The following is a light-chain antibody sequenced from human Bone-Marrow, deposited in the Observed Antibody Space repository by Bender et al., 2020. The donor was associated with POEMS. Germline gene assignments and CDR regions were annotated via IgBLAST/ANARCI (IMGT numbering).Light chain of an antibody. J-gene: IGLJ1*01. Sequence: SYVLTQPPSVSVAPGKTATITCGGNNIGNKIVDWYQQKPGQAPVLVIFNDHGRPSGIPDRFSGSNSGNTATLTINRVEVGDEGDYYCQVWDSSSDHRVFGTETEVTIL. V-gene: IGLV3-21*01. CDR2: NDH. CDR3: QVWDSSSDHRV. CDR1: NIGNKI.